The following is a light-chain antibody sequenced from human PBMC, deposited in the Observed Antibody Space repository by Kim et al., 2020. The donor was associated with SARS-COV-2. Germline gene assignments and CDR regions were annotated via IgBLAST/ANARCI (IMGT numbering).Light chain of an antibody. CDR2: GAS. V-gene: IGKV1-27*01. Sequence: DIQMTQSPSSLSASVGDRVTITCRASQGISNYLAWYQQKSGKVPKLLIYGASTLQSGVPSRFSGSGSGTDFTLTISSLQAEDVATYYCQKYNSAPYTFGQGTRLEIK. CDR3: QKYNSAPYT. J-gene: IGKJ5*01. CDR1: QGISNY.